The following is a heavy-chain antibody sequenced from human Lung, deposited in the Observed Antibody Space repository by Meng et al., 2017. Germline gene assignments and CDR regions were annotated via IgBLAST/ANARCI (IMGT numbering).Heavy chain of an antibody. Sequence: QVELRWWGVGQVRRSENLSLHCVGSGGSIRDYYWGWIRQPPGKGLDWIGEINHRGRNNCTPSHGSRSLIPGDTSQHNLSLKLRSVTAGDSAVYHCARGPTTMAHDFDYWGQGTLVTVSS. CDR3: ARGPTTMAHDFDY. CDR2: INHRGRN. J-gene: IGHJ4*02. V-gene: IGHV4-34*01. D-gene: IGHD4-11*01. CDR1: GGSIRDYY.